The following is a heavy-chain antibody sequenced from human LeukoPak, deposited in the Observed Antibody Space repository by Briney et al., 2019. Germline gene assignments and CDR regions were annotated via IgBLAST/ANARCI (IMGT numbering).Heavy chain of an antibody. V-gene: IGHV1-2*02. CDR2: INPNIGGT. D-gene: IGHD2-21*02. J-gene: IGHJ6*03. CDR1: GYTFTDYY. Sequence: ASVKVSCNASGYTFTDYYMHWVRQAPGQGLEWMGWINPNIGGTNYAQKFQGRVTMTRDTSISTAYMELSRLRSDDTAVYYCARIKCGGDCRGYYYYYHMDVWGKGTTVTISS. CDR3: ARIKCGGDCRGYYYYYHMDV.